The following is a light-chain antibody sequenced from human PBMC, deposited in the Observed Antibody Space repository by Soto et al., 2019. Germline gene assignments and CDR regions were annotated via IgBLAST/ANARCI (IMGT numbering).Light chain of an antibody. CDR2: DAS. CDR3: KQRSNWPLT. CDR1: QSVSSY. V-gene: IGKV3-11*01. Sequence: EIALTQSPATLSLSPGERATLSCRASQSVSSYLAWYQQKPGQAPRPLIYDASNRATGIPARFSGSGSGTDFTLTISSLEPEDFAVYYCKQRSNWPLTFGGGTKVEIK. J-gene: IGKJ4*01.